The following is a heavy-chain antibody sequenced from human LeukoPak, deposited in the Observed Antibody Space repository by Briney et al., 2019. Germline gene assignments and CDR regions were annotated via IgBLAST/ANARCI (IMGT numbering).Heavy chain of an antibody. CDR3: ARVNSGYWFDP. CDR2: IYYSGST. V-gene: IGHV4-59*01. CDR1: GGSISSYY. J-gene: IGHJ5*02. Sequence: PSETLSLTCTVSGGSISSYYWSWIRQPPGKGLEWIGCIYYSGSTNYNPSLKSRVTISVDTSKNQFSLKLSSVTAADTAVYYCARVNSGYWFDPWGQGTLVTVSS. D-gene: IGHD5-12*01.